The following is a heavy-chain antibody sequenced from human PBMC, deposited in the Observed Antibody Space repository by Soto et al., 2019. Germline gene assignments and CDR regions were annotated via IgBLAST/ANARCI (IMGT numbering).Heavy chain of an antibody. D-gene: IGHD3-16*01. CDR1: GHTFTSYY. J-gene: IGHJ4*02. CDR3: AGGDHWRLVDY. Sequence: GASVKVSCKASGHTFTSYYMQWVRLAPGQGLEWMGMINPSGGGTSYAQKFQGRVTMTRDTSTSTVYMGLSSLRSEDTAVYYCAGGDHWRLVDYWGRGNLVTVSS. CDR2: INPSGGGT. V-gene: IGHV1-46*01.